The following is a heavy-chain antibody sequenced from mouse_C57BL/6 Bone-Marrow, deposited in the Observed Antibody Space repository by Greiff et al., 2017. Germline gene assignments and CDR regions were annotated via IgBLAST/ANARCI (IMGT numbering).Heavy chain of an antibody. J-gene: IGHJ1*03. Sequence: EVKLVESGGGLVQSGRSLRLSCATSGFTFSDFYMEWVRQAPGKGLEWIAASRNKANDYTTEYSASVKGRFIVSIDTSQSILYLQMNALRAEDTAIYYCAREQLGRWYFDVWGTGTTVTVSS. D-gene: IGHD4-1*02. V-gene: IGHV7-1*01. CDR2: SRNKANDYTT. CDR1: GFTFSDFY. CDR3: AREQLGRWYFDV.